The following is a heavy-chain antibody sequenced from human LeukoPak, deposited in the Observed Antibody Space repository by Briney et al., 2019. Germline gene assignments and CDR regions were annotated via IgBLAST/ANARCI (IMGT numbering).Heavy chain of an antibody. D-gene: IGHD2-8*01. V-gene: IGHV3-23*01. J-gene: IGHJ6*03. CDR3: ANGNRCTSPNCLGYYYFYMDV. CDR2: FRGSGGTT. CDR1: SFTFSSNA. Sequence: PGGSLRLSCAAYSFTFSSNAMNWVRKAPGGGVGWVSRFRGSGGTTYYADSVKDRFTISRDNSKNTLHLQMNSLRAEDTAVYYCANGNRCTSPNCLGYYYFYMDVWGKGTMVTVSS.